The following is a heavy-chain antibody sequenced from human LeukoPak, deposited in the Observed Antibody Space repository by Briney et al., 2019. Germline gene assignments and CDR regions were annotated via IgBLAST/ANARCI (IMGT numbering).Heavy chain of an antibody. Sequence: SETLSLTCTVPGGSISSSSYYWGWIRQPPGKGLEWIGSIYYSGSTYYNPSLKSRVTISADTSKNQFSLKLSSVTAADTAVYYCVRIAVASFDYWGQGTLVTVSS. CDR3: VRIAVASFDY. D-gene: IGHD6-19*01. CDR1: GGSISSSSYY. J-gene: IGHJ4*02. V-gene: IGHV4-39*07. CDR2: IYYSGST.